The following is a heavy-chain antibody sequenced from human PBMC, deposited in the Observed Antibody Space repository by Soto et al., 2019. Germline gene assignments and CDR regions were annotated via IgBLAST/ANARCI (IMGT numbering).Heavy chain of an antibody. V-gene: IGHV4-39*01. Sequence: SETLSLTCTVSGGSISSSSYYWGWIRQPPGKGLEWIGSIYYSGSTYYNPSLKSRVTISVDTSKNRFSLKLSSVTAADTAVYYCARLANDAKLLCFGELRYYYYGMDVWGQGTTVTVSS. D-gene: IGHD3-10*01. CDR3: ARLANDAKLLCFGELRYYYYGMDV. CDR1: GGSISSSSYY. J-gene: IGHJ6*02. CDR2: IYYSGST.